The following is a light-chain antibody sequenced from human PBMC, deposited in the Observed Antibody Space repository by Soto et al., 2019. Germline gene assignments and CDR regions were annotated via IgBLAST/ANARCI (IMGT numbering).Light chain of an antibody. CDR1: SSNIGSNY. CDR2: RNN. J-gene: IGLJ3*02. V-gene: IGLV1-47*01. CDR3: AAWDDSLSGPNWV. Sequence: QSVLTQPPSASRTPGQRVTISCSGSSSNIGSNYVYWYQQLPGTAPKLLIYRNNQRPSGVPDRFSGSKSGTSASLAISGLRSEDEADYYCAAWDDSLSGPNWVFGGGTKLTV.